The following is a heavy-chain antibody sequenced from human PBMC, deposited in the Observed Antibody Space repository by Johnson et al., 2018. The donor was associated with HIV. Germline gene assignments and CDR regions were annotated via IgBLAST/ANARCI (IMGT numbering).Heavy chain of an antibody. CDR3: ARPDIVVVVANAFDI. V-gene: IGHV3-30-3*01. Sequence: QVQLVESGGGVVQPGRSLRLSCAASGFTFSSYAKHWVRQAPGKGLEWVAVISYDGSNKYYADSVKGRFTISRDNSKNTLYLQMNSLRAEDTAVYYCARPDIVVVVANAFDIWGQGTMVTVSS. J-gene: IGHJ3*02. D-gene: IGHD2-15*01. CDR2: ISYDGSNK. CDR1: GFTFSSYA.